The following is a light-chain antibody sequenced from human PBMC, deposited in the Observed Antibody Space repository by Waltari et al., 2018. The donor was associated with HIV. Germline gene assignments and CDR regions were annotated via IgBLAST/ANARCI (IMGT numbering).Light chain of an antibody. CDR3: QQSYNAPRT. Sequence: DIQMTQSPSSLSASVGDRVTITCRASQSISTYLNWYYQKPGKAPKLLIYAASTLHIGVPSRFSGSGSGTDFTLTISGLQLEDFATYFCQQSYNAPRTFGQGTQVEVK. V-gene: IGKV1-39*01. J-gene: IGKJ1*01. CDR1: QSISTY. CDR2: AAS.